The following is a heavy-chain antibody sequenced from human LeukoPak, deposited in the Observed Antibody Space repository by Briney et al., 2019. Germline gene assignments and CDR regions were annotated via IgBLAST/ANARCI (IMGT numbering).Heavy chain of an antibody. Sequence: SETLSLTCTVSAGSVSNGNYYWSWLRQPPGKALEWFGYIYYTGTTYYIPSLEGRVTISVDTSKNQFSVKLNSVTAADTAVYYCARVKAMAHPYYFDYWGQGTLVTVSS. J-gene: IGHJ4*02. V-gene: IGHV4-61*01. CDR2: IYYTGTT. CDR3: ARVKAMAHPYYFDY. CDR1: AGSVSNGNYY. D-gene: IGHD5-18*01.